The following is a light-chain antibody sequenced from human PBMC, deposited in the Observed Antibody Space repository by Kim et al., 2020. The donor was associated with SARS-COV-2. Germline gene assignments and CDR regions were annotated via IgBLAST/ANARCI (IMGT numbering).Light chain of an antibody. CDR3: QQYYSTPLT. J-gene: IGKJ4*01. V-gene: IGKV4-1*01. Sequence: NKNYLTWYQQKPGQPPKMIIYWASTRESGVPDRFSGGGSGTDFTLTISSLQAEDVAVYYCQQYYSTPLTFGGGTKLEI. CDR1: NKNY. CDR2: WAS.